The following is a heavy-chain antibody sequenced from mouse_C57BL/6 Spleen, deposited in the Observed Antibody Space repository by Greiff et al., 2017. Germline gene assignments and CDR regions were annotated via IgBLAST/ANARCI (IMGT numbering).Heavy chain of an antibody. CDR1: GYSITSGYD. CDR2: ISYSGST. J-gene: IGHJ2*01. CDR3: ARDGGRGYFDY. V-gene: IGHV3-1*01. Sequence: DVKLQESGPGMVKPSQSLSLTCTVTGYSITSGYDWHWIRHFPGNKLEWMGYISYSGSTNYNPSLKSRISITHDTSKNHFFLELNSVTTEDTATYYCARDGGRGYFDYWGQGTTLTVSS.